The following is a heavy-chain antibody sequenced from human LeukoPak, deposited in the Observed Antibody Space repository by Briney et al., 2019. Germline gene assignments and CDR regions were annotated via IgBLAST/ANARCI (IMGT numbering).Heavy chain of an antibody. CDR1: GGTFSSYA. J-gene: IGHJ4*02. D-gene: IGHD3-22*01. V-gene: IGHV1-69*04. Sequence: SVKVSCKASGGTFSSYAISWVRRAPGQGLEWMGRIIPILGIANYAQKFQGRVTITANKSTSTAYMELSSLRSEDTAVYYCAREVYYDSSGYPFDYWGQGTLVTVSS. CDR2: IIPILGIA. CDR3: AREVYYDSSGYPFDY.